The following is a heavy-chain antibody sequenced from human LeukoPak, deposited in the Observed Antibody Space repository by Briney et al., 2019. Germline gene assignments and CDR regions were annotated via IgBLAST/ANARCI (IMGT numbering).Heavy chain of an antibody. CDR3: AKDYYGSGDALDI. J-gene: IGHJ3*02. Sequence: GVSLRLSCAASGFTFSSYGMHWVRQVPGKGLEWVAVISYDGSNKYYADSVKGRFTISRDNSKNTLYLQMNSLRAEDTAVYYCAKDYYGSGDALDIWGQGTMVTVSS. V-gene: IGHV3-30*18. CDR2: ISYDGSNK. CDR1: GFTFSSYG. D-gene: IGHD3-10*01.